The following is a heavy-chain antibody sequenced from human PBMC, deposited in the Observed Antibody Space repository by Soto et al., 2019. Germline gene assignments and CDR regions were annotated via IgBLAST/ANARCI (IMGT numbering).Heavy chain of an antibody. CDR2: INAGNGNT. J-gene: IGHJ5*02. V-gene: IGHV1-3*01. CDR3: ARPIQYYYYSSGQSAWFYP. Sequence: ASVKVSCKASGSTFTSYAMHLVRQAPGQRLEWMGWINAGNGNTKYSQKFQGRVTITRDTSASTAYMELSSLRSEDTAVYYCARPIQYYYYSSGQSAWFYPRGQVTLVTVSS. D-gene: IGHD3-22*01. CDR1: GSTFTSYA.